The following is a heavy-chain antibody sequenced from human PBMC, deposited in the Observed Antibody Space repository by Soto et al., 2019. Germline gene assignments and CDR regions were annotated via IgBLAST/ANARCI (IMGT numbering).Heavy chain of an antibody. CDR2: ISAYNGNT. Sequence: GASVKVACKASGYTLTSYVISWVRHAPGQGLEWMGWISAYNGNTNYAQKLQGGVTMTTGTSTSTDYMALRRLRSDATAVYYCARSRRIDPAIDYWGQGTLVTVSS. J-gene: IGHJ4*02. V-gene: IGHV1-18*01. CDR3: ARSRRIDPAIDY. CDR1: GYTLTSYV. D-gene: IGHD3-3*02.